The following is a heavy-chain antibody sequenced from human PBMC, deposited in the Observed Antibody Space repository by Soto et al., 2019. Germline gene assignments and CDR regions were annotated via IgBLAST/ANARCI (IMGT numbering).Heavy chain of an antibody. CDR2: IYPGDSDT. Sequence: PGESLKISCKGSGYSFTSYWIGWVRQMPGKGLEWMGIIYPGDSDTRYSPSFQGQVTISADKSISTAYLQWCSLKASDTAMYYCARLGAIAVAGNYYGMDVWGQGTTVTVSS. V-gene: IGHV5-51*01. D-gene: IGHD6-19*01. CDR1: GYSFTSYW. CDR3: ARLGAIAVAGNYYGMDV. J-gene: IGHJ6*02.